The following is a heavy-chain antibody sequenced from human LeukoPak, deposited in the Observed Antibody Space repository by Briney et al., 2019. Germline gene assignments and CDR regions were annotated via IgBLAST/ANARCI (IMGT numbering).Heavy chain of an antibody. J-gene: IGHJ4*02. D-gene: IGHD3-16*01. CDR3: TTSSSGYAFDY. CDR2: IKSKTDGGTT. CDR1: GFTFSNAW. V-gene: IGHV3-15*01. Sequence: GGSLRLSCAASGFTFSNAWMSWVRQAPGKELEWVGRIKSKTDGGTTDYAAPVKGRFTISRDDSKNTLYLQMNSLKTEDTAVYYCTTSSSGYAFDYWGQGTLVTVSS.